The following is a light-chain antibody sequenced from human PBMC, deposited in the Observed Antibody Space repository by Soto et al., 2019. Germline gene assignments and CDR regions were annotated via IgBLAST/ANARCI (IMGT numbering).Light chain of an antibody. J-gene: IGKJ1*01. CDR3: QQRSNWPRT. CDR1: QSVGSY. Sequence: EIVLTQSPATLSLSPGGRATLSCRASQSVGSYLAWYQQKLGQAPRLLIYDASNRATGIPARFSGSGSGTDFPLTISSLEPEDFAVYYCQQRSNWPRTFGQGTKVEIK. CDR2: DAS. V-gene: IGKV3-11*01.